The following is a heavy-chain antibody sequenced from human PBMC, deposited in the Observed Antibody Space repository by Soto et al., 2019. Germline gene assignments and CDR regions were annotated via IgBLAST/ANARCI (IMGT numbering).Heavy chain of an antibody. J-gene: IGHJ4*02. D-gene: IGHD3-22*01. V-gene: IGHV1-18*04. CDR3: ARDYSDYYDSSGYLVNYFDY. CDR2: ISAYNGNT. CDR1: GYTFTSYG. Sequence: QVQLVQSGAEVKKPGASVKVSCKASGYTFTSYGISWVRQAPGQGLEWMGWISAYNGNTNYAQKLQGRVTMTTDTSTSTAYMELRSLRSDDTAVYYCARDYSDYYDSSGYLVNYFDYWGQGTLVTVSS.